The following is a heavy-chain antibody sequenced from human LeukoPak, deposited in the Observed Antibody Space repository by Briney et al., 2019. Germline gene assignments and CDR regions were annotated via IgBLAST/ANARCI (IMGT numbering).Heavy chain of an antibody. CDR2: INPNSGGT. CDR1: GYTFTGYY. Sequence: GVSVKVSCKASGYTFTGYYMHWVRQAPGQGLEWMGWINPNSGGTNYAQKFQGRVTMTRDTSISTAYMELSRLRSDDTAVYYCAREIYRGDYGSNWFDPWGQGTLVTVSS. J-gene: IGHJ5*02. D-gene: IGHD4/OR15-4a*01. V-gene: IGHV1-2*02. CDR3: AREIYRGDYGSNWFDP.